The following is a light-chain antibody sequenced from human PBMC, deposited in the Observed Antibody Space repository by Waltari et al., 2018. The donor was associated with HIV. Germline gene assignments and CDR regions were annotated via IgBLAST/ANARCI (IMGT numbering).Light chain of an antibody. Sequence: QSALTQPHSASGSPGQSVTISCTGTSSDVGGYNYVSWYQQHPGKAPKLMIYEVSKRPSGVPDRFSGSKSGSTASLTVSGLQAEDEADYYCSSYAGSNNRWVFGGGTKLTVL. V-gene: IGLV2-8*01. CDR1: SSDVGGYNY. CDR2: EVS. CDR3: SSYAGSNNRWV. J-gene: IGLJ3*02.